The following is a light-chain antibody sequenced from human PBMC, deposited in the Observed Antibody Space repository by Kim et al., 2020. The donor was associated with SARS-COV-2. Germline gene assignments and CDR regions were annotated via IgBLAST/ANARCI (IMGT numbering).Light chain of an antibody. CDR2: STT. CDR3: LLYYGGTMV. V-gene: IGLV7-43*01. J-gene: IGLJ2*01. Sequence: QAVVTQEPLLTVSPGGTVTLTCTCSTGAVTSGYYANWFQQKPGQAPRALIFSTTKKHSWTPARFSGSLLGGKAALIVSGVQPEDEAEYYCLLYYGGTMVFGGGTQLTVL. CDR1: TGAVTSGYY.